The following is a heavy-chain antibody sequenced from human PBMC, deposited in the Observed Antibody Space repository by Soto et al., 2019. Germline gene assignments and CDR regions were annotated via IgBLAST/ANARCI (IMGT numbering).Heavy chain of an antibody. J-gene: IGHJ4*02. V-gene: IGHV1-2*02. CDR3: ASSTGSRSHSPSDY. CDR2: INPISGDT. Sequence: ASVQVSCKACGYTFTGYYMHWVRQAPRQELEGMGWINPISGDTNYEQKFQGRVTMTRDTSISTAYTELSRLRCDDTAEYYCASSTGSRSHSPSDYWGQGTLVTVSS. D-gene: IGHD6-19*01. CDR1: GYTFTGYY.